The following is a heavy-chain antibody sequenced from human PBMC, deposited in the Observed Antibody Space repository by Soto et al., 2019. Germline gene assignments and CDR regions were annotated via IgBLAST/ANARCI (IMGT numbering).Heavy chain of an antibody. D-gene: IGHD1-26*01. J-gene: IGHJ4*02. CDR2: IYRSGNA. V-gene: IGHV4-31*03. Sequence: PSETLSLTCTVSGGSISSGGYYWSWIRQHPGKGLEWMGYIYRSGNAYYNPSLESRLTISVDTSKNQFSLDLSSVTAADTAVYYCARTVGAEYYIHFRGQAALVTVSS. CDR3: ARTVGAEYYIHF. CDR1: GGSISSGGYY.